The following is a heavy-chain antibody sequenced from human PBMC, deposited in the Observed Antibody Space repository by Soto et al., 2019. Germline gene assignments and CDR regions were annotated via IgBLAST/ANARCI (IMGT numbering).Heavy chain of an antibody. CDR3: ARDPPSGTTLDWFDS. D-gene: IGHD1-7*01. CDR1: GFTFSSYS. V-gene: IGHV3-21*01. CDR2: ISSSGSFV. Sequence: GGSLRLCCAASGFTFSSYSMNWVRQAPGKGLEWVASISSSGSFVNYADSVKGRFTISRDNAKNSLYLQMRSLKDEDTAVYYCARDPPSGTTLDWFDSWGQGTLVTVSS. J-gene: IGHJ5*01.